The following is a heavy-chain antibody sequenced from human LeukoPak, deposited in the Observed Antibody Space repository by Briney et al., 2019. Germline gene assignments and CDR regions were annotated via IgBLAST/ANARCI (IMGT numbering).Heavy chain of an antibody. CDR1: GYTFTSYY. Sequence: GASVKVSCKASGYTFTSYYMHWVRQAPGQGLEWMGIINPSGGSTSYAQKFQGRVTMTRDMSTSTVYMELSRLRSDDTAVYYCARTTYYYDSSGYYYVSHYFDYWGQGTLVTVSS. D-gene: IGHD3-22*01. J-gene: IGHJ4*02. CDR3: ARTTYYYDSSGYYYVSHYFDY. V-gene: IGHV1-46*01. CDR2: INPSGGST.